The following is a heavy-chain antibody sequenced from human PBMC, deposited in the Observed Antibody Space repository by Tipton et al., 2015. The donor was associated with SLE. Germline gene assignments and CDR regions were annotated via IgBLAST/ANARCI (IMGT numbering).Heavy chain of an antibody. CDR3: ARGPYCGGDCYWAMGY. J-gene: IGHJ4*02. D-gene: IGHD2-21*01. CDR2: INPNSGGT. Sequence: QSGAEVKKPGASVKVSCKASGYTFTGYYMHWVRQAPGQGLEWMGRINPNSGGTNYAQKFQGRVTMTRDTSISTAYMELSRLRSDDTAVYYCARGPYCGGDCYWAMGYWGQGTLVTVSS. CDR1: GYTFTGYY. V-gene: IGHV1-2*06.